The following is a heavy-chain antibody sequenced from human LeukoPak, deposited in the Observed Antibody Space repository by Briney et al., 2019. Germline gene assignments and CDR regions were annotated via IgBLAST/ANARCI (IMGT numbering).Heavy chain of an antibody. CDR3: ARRLEEFYYYYYYMDV. J-gene: IGHJ6*03. V-gene: IGHV1-18*01. Sequence: EASVKVSCKASGYTFTSYGISWVRQAPGQGLEWMGWISAYNGNTNYAQKLQGRVTMTTDTSTSTAYMELRSLRSDDTAVYYCARRLEEFYYYYYYMDVWGEGTTVTVSS. CDR1: GYTFTSYG. CDR2: ISAYNGNT. D-gene: IGHD3-3*01.